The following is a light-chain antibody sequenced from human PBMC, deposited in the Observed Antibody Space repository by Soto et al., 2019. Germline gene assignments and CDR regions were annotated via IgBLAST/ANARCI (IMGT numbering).Light chain of an antibody. V-gene: IGKV1-5*03. CDR2: KAS. J-gene: IGKJ1*01. Sequence: DIQMTQSPSTLSASVGDRVTITCRASQSISSRLAWYQQKPGQAPKLLIYKASSLESGVPSRFSGSGSGTEFTLTISSLQRDDFATYYCQQYNSSPTFGQGTKVEI. CDR3: QQYNSSPT. CDR1: QSISSR.